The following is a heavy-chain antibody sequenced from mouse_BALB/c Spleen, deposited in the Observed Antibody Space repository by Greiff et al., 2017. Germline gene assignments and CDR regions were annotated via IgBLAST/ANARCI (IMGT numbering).Heavy chain of an antibody. CDR1: GFTFSSFG. D-gene: IGHD1-1*01. CDR3: ARDYYGGFAY. Sequence: EVKVEESGGGLVQPGGSRKLSCAASGFTFSSFGMYWVRQAPEKGLEWVAYISSGSSTIYYADTVKGRFTISRDNPKNTLFLQMTSLRSEDTAMYYCARDYYGGFAYWGQGTLVTVSA. J-gene: IGHJ3*01. CDR2: ISSGSSTI. V-gene: IGHV5-17*02.